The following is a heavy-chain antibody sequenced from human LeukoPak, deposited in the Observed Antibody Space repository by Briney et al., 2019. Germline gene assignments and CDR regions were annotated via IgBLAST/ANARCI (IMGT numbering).Heavy chain of an antibody. V-gene: IGHV3-33*01. Sequence: GGSLRLSCAASGFTFSSYAMHWVRQAPGKGLEWVALIWHDGGNKYYADSVKGRFTISRDNSKSTLYLQMNSLRAEDTAVYFCARDGDSSGFDFDYWGQGTLVTVSS. CDR3: ARDGDSSGFDFDY. J-gene: IGHJ4*02. D-gene: IGHD3-22*01. CDR1: GFTFSSYA. CDR2: IWHDGGNK.